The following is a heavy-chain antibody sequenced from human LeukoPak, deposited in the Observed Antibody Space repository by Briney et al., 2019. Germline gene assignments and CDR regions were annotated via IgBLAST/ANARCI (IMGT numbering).Heavy chain of an antibody. CDR3: ARELIAAAGYDAFDI. J-gene: IGHJ3*02. V-gene: IGHV4-4*02. CDR2: IYHSGST. D-gene: IGHD6-13*01. Sequence: SETLSLTCAVSGGSISSSNWWSWVRQPPGKGLEWIGEIYHSGSTNYNPSLKSRVTISVDKSKNQFSLKLSSVTAADTAVYYCARELIAAAGYDAFDIWGQGTMVTVSS. CDR1: GGSISSSNW.